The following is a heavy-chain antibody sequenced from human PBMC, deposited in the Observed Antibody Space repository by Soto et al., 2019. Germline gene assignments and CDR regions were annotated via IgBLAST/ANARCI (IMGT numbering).Heavy chain of an antibody. D-gene: IGHD3-3*01. Sequence: GGSLRLSCAASGFTFSSYWMHWVRQAPGKGLVWVSRINSDGSSTSYADSVKGRFTISRDNAKNTLYLQMNSLRAEDTAVYYCARADYDFWSGYPYYYYMDVWGKGTTVTVSS. J-gene: IGHJ6*03. V-gene: IGHV3-74*01. CDR2: INSDGSST. CDR1: GFTFSSYW. CDR3: ARADYDFWSGYPYYYYMDV.